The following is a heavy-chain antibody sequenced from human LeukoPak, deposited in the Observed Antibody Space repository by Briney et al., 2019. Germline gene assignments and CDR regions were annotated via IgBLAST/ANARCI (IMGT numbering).Heavy chain of an antibody. Sequence: PGGSLRLSCAASGFTFSSYWMHWVRQAPGKGPEWVSAISGSGGSTYYADSVKGRFTISRDNSKNTLYLQMNSLRAEDTAVYYCARTLYYDFSDPLFDPWGQGTLVTVSS. CDR3: ARTLYYDFSDPLFDP. CDR1: GFTFSSYW. CDR2: ISGSGGST. V-gene: IGHV3-23*01. J-gene: IGHJ5*02. D-gene: IGHD3-3*01.